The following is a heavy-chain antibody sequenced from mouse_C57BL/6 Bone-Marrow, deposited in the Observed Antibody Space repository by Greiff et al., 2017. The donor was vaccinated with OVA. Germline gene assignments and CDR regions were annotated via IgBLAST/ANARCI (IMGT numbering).Heavy chain of an antibody. D-gene: IGHD1-1*01. CDR2: IYPGSGRT. CDR3: ARSGITTVEGDFAMDY. Sequence: VKLVESGAELVKPGASVKMSCKASGYTFTSYWITWVKPRPGQGLEWIGDIYPGSGRTNYNEKFKRKATLTVDTSSSTAYMQLSSLTSEDSAVYYCARSGITTVEGDFAMDYWGQGTSVTVSS. CDR1: GYTFTSYW. V-gene: IGHV1-55*01. J-gene: IGHJ4*01.